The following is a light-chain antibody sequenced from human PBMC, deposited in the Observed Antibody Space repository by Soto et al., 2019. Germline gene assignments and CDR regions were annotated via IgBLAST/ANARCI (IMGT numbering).Light chain of an antibody. Sequence: QSALTQPPSASGSPGQSVTISCTGTSSDVGGYNYVSWYQQHPGKAPKLMIYEVSQRPSGVTDRFSGSKSGNTASLTVSGLQAEDEADYYCSSYAGNTYVFGTGTKLTVL. CDR3: SSYAGNTYV. CDR1: SSDVGGYNY. V-gene: IGLV2-8*01. J-gene: IGLJ1*01. CDR2: EVS.